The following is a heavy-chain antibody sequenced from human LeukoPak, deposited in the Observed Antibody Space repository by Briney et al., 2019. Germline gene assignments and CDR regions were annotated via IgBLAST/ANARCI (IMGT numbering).Heavy chain of an antibody. CDR1: GFTFSSYW. CDR2: IKQDGSEK. D-gene: IGHD3-10*01. Sequence: PGRSPRLSCAASGFTFSSYWMSWVRQAPGKGLEWVANIKQDGSEKYYVDSVKGRFTISRDNAKNSLYLQMNSLRAEDTAVYYCASDREYYYGSGSFDYWGQGTLVTVSS. J-gene: IGHJ4*02. V-gene: IGHV3-7*04. CDR3: ASDREYYYGSGSFDY.